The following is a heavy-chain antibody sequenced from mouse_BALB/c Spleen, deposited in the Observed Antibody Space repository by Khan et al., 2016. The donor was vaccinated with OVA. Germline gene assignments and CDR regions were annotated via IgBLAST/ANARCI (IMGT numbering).Heavy chain of an antibody. CDR1: GYNIKDIY. Sequence: VQLQQSGAELVKPAASLKLSCTASGYNIKDIYIHWVKQRPEKGLERIRRTDPANGNTKYDPTFQGKATITADTSSNTADLQLSSLTSEDTAVYYCRISTINAWGQGTTLTVSS. V-gene: IGHV14-3*02. J-gene: IGHJ2*01. CDR3: RISTINA. CDR2: TDPANGNT.